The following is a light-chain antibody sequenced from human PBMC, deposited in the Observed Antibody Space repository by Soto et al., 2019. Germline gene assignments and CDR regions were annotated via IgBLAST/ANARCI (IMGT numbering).Light chain of an antibody. Sequence: EIVLTQSPATLSLSPGERATLSCSASQSFSSYLAWYQRKPGQAPRLLIYAASNRATGIPARFRGSGSGTGFMLTISSVEPEDFAVYYCQQRSYLPQITFGHGTRMKIK. CDR1: QSFSSY. CDR2: AAS. V-gene: IGKV3-11*01. CDR3: QQRSYLPQIT. J-gene: IGKJ5*01.